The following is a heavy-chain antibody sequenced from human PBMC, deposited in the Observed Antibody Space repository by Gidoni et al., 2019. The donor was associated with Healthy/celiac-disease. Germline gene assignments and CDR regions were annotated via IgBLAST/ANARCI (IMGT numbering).Heavy chain of an antibody. J-gene: IGHJ5*02. Sequence: QVQLVESGGGGVQPGRSLSRSCAASGFTFSSYGMYWVRQAPGKGLEWVAVIWYDGSNKYFAEHVKGRFTISRDNSKNKLYLQMYSLRAEDTAVYYCARDRIGSIGPWGQGTLVTVSS. CDR2: IWYDGSNK. CDR1: GFTFSSYG. V-gene: IGHV3-33*01. D-gene: IGHD1-26*01. CDR3: ARDRIGSIGP.